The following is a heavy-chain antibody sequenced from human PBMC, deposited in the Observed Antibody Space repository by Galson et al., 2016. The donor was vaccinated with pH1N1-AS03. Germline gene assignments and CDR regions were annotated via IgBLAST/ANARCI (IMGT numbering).Heavy chain of an antibody. J-gene: IGHJ2*01. V-gene: IGHV4-59*08. CDR3: AKRQGWHLPNWFFDF. CDR2: LHYSGRS. CDR1: GDSINRFY. D-gene: IGHD3-3*02. Sequence: TLSLTCTASGDSINRFYWGWIRQTPGKALEWIGYLHYSGRSTYNPSLQSRVTISVDTSKNQFSLHVNFVTAADTAVYYCAKRQGWHLPNWFFDFWGRGTLVTVSS.